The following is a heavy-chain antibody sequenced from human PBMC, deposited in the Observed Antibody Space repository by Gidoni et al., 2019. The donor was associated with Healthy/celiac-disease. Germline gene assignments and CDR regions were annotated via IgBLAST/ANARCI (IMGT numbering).Heavy chain of an antibody. CDR2: IRGSGGNT. J-gene: IGHJ4*02. CDR3: AKDPNPYYYDTSGYDLSFDY. Sequence: EVQLLESGGGLVQPGGSLRLSCATSGFPFSSYAMSWVRQAPGKGLEWVSAIRGSGGNTYYADSVKGRFTISRDNSKNTLYLQMNSLRAEDTAVYYCAKDPNPYYYDTSGYDLSFDYWGQGTLVTVSS. V-gene: IGHV3-23*01. D-gene: IGHD3-22*01. CDR1: GFPFSSYA.